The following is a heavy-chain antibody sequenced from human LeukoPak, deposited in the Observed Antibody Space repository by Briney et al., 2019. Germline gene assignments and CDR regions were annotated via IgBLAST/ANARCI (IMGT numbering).Heavy chain of an antibody. Sequence: SVKVSCKACGGTFSSYAISWVRQAPGQGLEWMGRIIPILGIANYAQKFQGRVTITADKSTSTAYMELSSLRSEDTAVYYCSYQNYYDSSGYRPAYFDYWGQGTLVTVSS. CDR3: SYQNYYDSSGYRPAYFDY. CDR1: GGTFSSYA. D-gene: IGHD3-22*01. J-gene: IGHJ4*02. V-gene: IGHV1-69*04. CDR2: IIPILGIA.